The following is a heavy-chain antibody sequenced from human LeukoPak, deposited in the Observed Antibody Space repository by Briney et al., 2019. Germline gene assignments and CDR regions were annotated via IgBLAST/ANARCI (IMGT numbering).Heavy chain of an antibody. CDR1: GFTFSNAW. Sequence: GGSLRLSCAASGFTFSNAWMSWVRQAPGKGLEWVGRIKSKTDGGTTDYAAPVKGRFTISRDDSKNTLYLQMNSLRAEDTAVYYCARDFSSGWYNWFDPWGQGTLVTVSS. CDR3: ARDFSSGWYNWFDP. V-gene: IGHV3-15*01. J-gene: IGHJ5*02. D-gene: IGHD6-19*01. CDR2: IKSKTDGGTT.